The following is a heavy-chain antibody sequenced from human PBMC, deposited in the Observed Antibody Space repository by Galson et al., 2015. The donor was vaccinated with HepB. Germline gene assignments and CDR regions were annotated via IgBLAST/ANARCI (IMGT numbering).Heavy chain of an antibody. CDR3: ARDRLLRDFWSGYAQTHPYYYYGMDV. CDR2: IIPIFGTA. CDR1: GGTFSSYA. J-gene: IGHJ6*02. V-gene: IGHV1-69*13. Sequence: SVKVSCKASGGTFSSYAISWVRQAPGQGLEWMGGIIPIFGTANYAQKFQGRVTITADESTSTAYMELSSLRSEDTAVYYCARDRLLRDFWSGYAQTHPYYYYGMDVWGQGTTVTVSS. D-gene: IGHD3-3*01.